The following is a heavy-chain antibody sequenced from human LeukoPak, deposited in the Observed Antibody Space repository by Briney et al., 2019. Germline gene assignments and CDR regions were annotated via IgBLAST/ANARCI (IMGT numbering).Heavy chain of an antibody. V-gene: IGHV1-46*01. Sequence: GASVKVSCKASGYTFTSYYMHWVRQAPGQGLEWMGIINPSGGSTSYAQKFQGRVTMTRDTSTSTVYMELSSLRSENTAVYYCARAGQNAEYYFDYWGQGTLVTVSP. CDR1: GYTFTSYY. CDR3: ARAGQNAEYYFDY. J-gene: IGHJ4*02. D-gene: IGHD1-1*01. CDR2: INPSGGST.